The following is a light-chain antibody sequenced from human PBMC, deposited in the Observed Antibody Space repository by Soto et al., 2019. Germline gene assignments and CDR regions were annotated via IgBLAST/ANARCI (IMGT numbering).Light chain of an antibody. CDR3: QSYDSSLSGYV. CDR1: SSNIGAGYD. CDR2: GNR. J-gene: IGLJ1*01. V-gene: IGLV1-40*01. Sequence: QSVLTQQHSVSWAPGQRVTISCTGSSSNIGAGYDVHWYQQLPGTAPKLLIDGNRNRPSGVPDRFSGSKSGTSASLAITGLQAEDEADYYCQSYDSSLSGYVFGTGTKLPVL.